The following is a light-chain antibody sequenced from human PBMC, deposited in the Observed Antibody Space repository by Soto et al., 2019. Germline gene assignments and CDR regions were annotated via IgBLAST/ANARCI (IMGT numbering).Light chain of an antibody. Sequence: QSVLTQPASVSGSPGQSITISCTGNTSDIRTYSYVSWYQQHAGKAPKLIIYEVSHRPSGVSNRFSGSKSGSTASLTISGLQAEDEAHYYRCSPTGITPLLFDTGT. CDR1: TSDIRTYSY. CDR2: EVS. CDR3: CSPTGITPLL. J-gene: IGLJ1*01. V-gene: IGLV2-14*01.